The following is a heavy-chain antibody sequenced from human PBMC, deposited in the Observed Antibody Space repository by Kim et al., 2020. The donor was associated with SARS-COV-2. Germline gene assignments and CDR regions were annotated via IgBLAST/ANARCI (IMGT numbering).Heavy chain of an antibody. D-gene: IGHD6-19*01. CDR2: ISYDGSNK. Sequence: GGSLRLSCAASGFTFSSYGMHWVRQAPGKGLEWVAVISYDGSNKYYADSVKGRFTISRDNSKNTLYLQMNSLRAEDTAVYYCARDTRSKWLAPDDAFDIWGQGTMVTVSS. V-gene: IGHV3-33*05. CDR3: ARDTRSKWLAPDDAFDI. J-gene: IGHJ3*02. CDR1: GFTFSSYG.